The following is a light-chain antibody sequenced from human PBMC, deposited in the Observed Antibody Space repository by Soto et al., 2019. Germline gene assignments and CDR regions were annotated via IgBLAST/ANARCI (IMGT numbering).Light chain of an antibody. CDR1: QDLTNF. CDR3: QQCDNL. CDR2: DAS. Sequence: DIQMTHSPSSLSASVRDRVTITCQASQDLTNFLNWFQQKPGKAPKFLIYDASNLETEVPSRFSGSGSGTDFSFNNSGLQPKDIATCCCQQCDNLFSPGTKGDIK. V-gene: IGKV1-33*01. J-gene: IGKJ3*01.